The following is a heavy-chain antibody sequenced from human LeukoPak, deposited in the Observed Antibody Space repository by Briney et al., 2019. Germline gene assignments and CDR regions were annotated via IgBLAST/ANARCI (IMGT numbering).Heavy chain of an antibody. D-gene: IGHD3-9*01. CDR1: GYTFTSYG. CDR3: ARTADYDILTGYYPNSEFDP. Sequence: ASVKVSCKASGYTFTSYGISWVRQAPGQGLEWMGWISAYNGNTNYAQKLQGRVTMTTDTSTSTAYMELRSLRSEDTAVYYCARTADYDILTGYYPNSEFDPWGQGTLVTVSS. V-gene: IGHV1-18*01. J-gene: IGHJ5*02. CDR2: ISAYNGNT.